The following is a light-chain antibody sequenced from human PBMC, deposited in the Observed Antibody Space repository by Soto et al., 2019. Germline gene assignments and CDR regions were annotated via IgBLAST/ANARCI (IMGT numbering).Light chain of an antibody. J-gene: IGLJ1*01. V-gene: IGLV2-14*01. CDR3: SSYTSSSTTVV. CDR1: SSDVGCYNY. Sequence: QSVLTQPASVSGSPGQSITIPCTGTSSDVGCYNYVSWYQQHPGKAPKLIIYEVSNRPSGVSNRFSGSKSGNTASLTISGLQAEDEADYYCSSYTSSSTTVVFGTGTKVTVL. CDR2: EVS.